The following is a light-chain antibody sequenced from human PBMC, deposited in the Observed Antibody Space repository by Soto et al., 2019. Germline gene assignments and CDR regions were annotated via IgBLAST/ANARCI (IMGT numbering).Light chain of an antibody. CDR3: QQRPNWPLT. V-gene: IGKV3-11*01. CDR1: QSISSH. CDR2: DAS. Sequence: EIVLTQSPATLSLSPGERATLSCRASQSISSHLVWYQQRPGQAPRLLMYDASNRATGIPARFSGSGSGTDFTLTISSLEPEDFAVYYCQQRPNWPLTFGGGTK. J-gene: IGKJ4*01.